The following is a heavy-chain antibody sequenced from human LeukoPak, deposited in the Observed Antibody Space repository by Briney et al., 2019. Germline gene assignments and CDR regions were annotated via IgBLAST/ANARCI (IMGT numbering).Heavy chain of an antibody. J-gene: IGHJ4*02. V-gene: IGHV3-21*01. CDR2: ISSSSSYI. CDR1: GFTFSSYS. CDR3: ARDNPALNYDFWSGYYDY. Sequence: GGSLRLSCAASGFTFSSYSMNWVRQAPGKGLEWVSSISSSSSYIYYADSVKGRFTISRDNAKNLLYLQMNSLRAEDTAVYYCARDNPALNYDFWSGYYDYWGQGTLVTVSS. D-gene: IGHD3-3*01.